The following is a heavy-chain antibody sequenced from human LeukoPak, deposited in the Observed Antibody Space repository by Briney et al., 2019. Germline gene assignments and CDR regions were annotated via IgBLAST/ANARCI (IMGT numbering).Heavy chain of an antibody. CDR3: VKGASASRVTYYYDNNWFDP. CDR2: ISSDGRTT. D-gene: IGHD3-22*01. CDR1: GFSFSAYA. Sequence: GGSLRLSCSASGFSFSAYAMRWVRQIPGKGLEYVSAISSDGRTTYHADSVKGRFIISRDNSENMLYLQMNSLTNEDTAVYYCVKGASASRVTYYYDNNWFDPWGPGTLVTVSS. J-gene: IGHJ5*02. V-gene: IGHV3-64D*06.